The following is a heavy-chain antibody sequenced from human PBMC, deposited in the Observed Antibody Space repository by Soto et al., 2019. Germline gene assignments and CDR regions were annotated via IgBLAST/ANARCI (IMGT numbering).Heavy chain of an antibody. CDR1: GGSISSNSYY. D-gene: IGHD3-16*01. V-gene: IGHV4-39*01. CDR2: IYYSGTT. Sequence: QLQLQESGPGLVKPSETLSLTCTVSGGSISSNSYYWAWIRQPPGKGLEWIGNIYYSGTTYYNPSLKRRGTISVDTSKNQFSLKLSSVTAADTAVYYCARHKGGYYSGVDVWGQGTTVTVSS. CDR3: ARHKGGYYSGVDV. J-gene: IGHJ6*02.